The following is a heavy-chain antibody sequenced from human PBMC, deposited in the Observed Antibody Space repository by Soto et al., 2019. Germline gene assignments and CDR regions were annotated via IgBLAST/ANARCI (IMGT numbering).Heavy chain of an antibody. J-gene: IGHJ5*02. V-gene: IGHV1-2*04. CDR1: GYTFTGYY. CDR2: INPNSGGA. Sequence: ASVKVSCKASGYTFTGYYMHWVRRAPGQGLEWMGGINPNSGGANYAQKFQGWVTMTTDTSISTAYMELSRLRSEDTAVYYCARDLSSCISTSCTPRRFDPWGQGTLVTVSS. CDR3: ARDLSSCISTSCTPRRFDP. D-gene: IGHD2-2*01.